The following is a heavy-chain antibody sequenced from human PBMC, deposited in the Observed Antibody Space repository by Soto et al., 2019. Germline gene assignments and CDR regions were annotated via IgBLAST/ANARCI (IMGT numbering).Heavy chain of an antibody. CDR3: ARGVDTAKAGY. V-gene: IGHV3-53*01. Sequence: VQLVESGGGLVQPGGSLRLSCAASGFTVSSHHMTWVRQAPGRGPEWVSTIYPAGNTYYADYVKGRFTISRDTSKNMLYLPMNSLRAEDTALYSCARGVDTAKAGYWGQGTQVTVSS. J-gene: IGHJ4*02. D-gene: IGHD5-18*01. CDR1: GFTVSSHH. CDR2: IYPAGNT.